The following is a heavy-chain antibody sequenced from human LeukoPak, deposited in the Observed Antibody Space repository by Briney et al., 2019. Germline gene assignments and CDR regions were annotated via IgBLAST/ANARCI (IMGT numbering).Heavy chain of an antibody. Sequence: PAGSLRLSCAASGFTFSNYAMHWVRQAPGKGLEYVSAINENEGSTYYANSVKGRFTISRDNSKNTLYLQMGSLRTEDMAVYYCARAYYYHGGFDYWGQGTLVTVSS. CDR3: ARAYYYHGGFDY. CDR2: INENEGST. CDR1: GFTFSNYA. V-gene: IGHV3-64*01. J-gene: IGHJ4*02. D-gene: IGHD3-10*01.